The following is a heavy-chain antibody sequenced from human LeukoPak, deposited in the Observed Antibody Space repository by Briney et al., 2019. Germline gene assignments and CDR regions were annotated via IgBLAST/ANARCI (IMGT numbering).Heavy chain of an antibody. V-gene: IGHV4-59*01. CDR3: ARTVSGYYFNA. D-gene: IGHD5-12*01. J-gene: IGHJ4*02. CDR1: GGSTNSYY. CDR2: VAYSRST. Sequence: SETLSLTCTVSGGSTNSYYWSWIRQSPGKGLEWIEYVAYSRSTNYNPSHKSRVTISLDTSKNQFSLKLSSVTAADTAVYYCARTVSGYYFNARGPGTLVTVSS.